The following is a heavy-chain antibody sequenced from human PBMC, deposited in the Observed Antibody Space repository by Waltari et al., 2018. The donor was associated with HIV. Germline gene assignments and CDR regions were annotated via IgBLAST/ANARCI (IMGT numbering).Heavy chain of an antibody. CDR3: AREITMIVGDWFDP. Sequence: QVQLQESGPGLVKPSATLSLTCTVSGGSISSYYWSWIRQPPGKGLEWIGYIYYSGSTNYNPSLKSRVTISVDTSKNQFSLKLSSVTAADTAVYYCAREITMIVGDWFDPWGQGTLVTVSS. V-gene: IGHV4-59*01. CDR2: IYYSGST. D-gene: IGHD3-22*01. CDR1: GGSISSYY. J-gene: IGHJ5*02.